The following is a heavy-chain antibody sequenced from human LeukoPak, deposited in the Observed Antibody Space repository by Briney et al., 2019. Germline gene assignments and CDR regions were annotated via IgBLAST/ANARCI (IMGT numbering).Heavy chain of an antibody. D-gene: IGHD3-3*01. J-gene: IGHJ4*02. V-gene: IGHV1-69*13. Sequence: SVKVSCKASGYTFTSYYMHWVRQAPGQGLEWMGGIIPIFGTANYAQKFQGRVTITADESTSTAYMELSSLRSEDTAVYYCARSRRFLEWLLHFDYWGQGTLVTVSS. CDR1: GYTFTSYY. CDR2: IIPIFGTA. CDR3: ARSRRFLEWLLHFDY.